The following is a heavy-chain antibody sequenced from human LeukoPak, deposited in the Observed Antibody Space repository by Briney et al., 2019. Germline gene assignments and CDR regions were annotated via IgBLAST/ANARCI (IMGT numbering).Heavy chain of an antibody. CDR3: AKDSPRSSGWFYFDY. V-gene: IGHV3-23*01. Sequence: GGSLRLSCVASGFTFTSYDMCWVRQAPGKGLECVSGISNGADRAYYADSVKGRFTISRDNSKNTLYLQMDNLRAEDTAVYFCAKDSPRSSGWFYFDYWGQGALVTVSS. CDR2: ISNGADRA. CDR1: GFTFTSYD. D-gene: IGHD6-19*01. J-gene: IGHJ4*02.